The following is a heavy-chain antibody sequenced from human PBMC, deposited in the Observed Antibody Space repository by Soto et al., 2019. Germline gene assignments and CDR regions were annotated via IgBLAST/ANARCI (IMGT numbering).Heavy chain of an antibody. D-gene: IGHD6-13*01. Sequence: LSLTCAVSGYSINNSNWWGWIRQPPGKGLEWIGYIYYSGSTYYNSSLKSRVTMSLDTSRNQFSLKLSSVTAVDTAVYYCARIAPTAAGPHDAFDIWGQGTMVTVSS. CDR3: ARIAPTAAGPHDAFDI. V-gene: IGHV4-28*01. CDR1: GYSINNSNW. CDR2: IYYSGST. J-gene: IGHJ3*02.